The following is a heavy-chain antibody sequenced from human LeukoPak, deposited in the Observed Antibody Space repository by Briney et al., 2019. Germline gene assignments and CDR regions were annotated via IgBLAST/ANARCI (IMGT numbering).Heavy chain of an antibody. CDR2: ISSSSSYI. CDR3: ARGGRGYSYPFDY. J-gene: IGHJ4*02. Sequence: GGSLRLSCAASGSTFSSYSMNWVRQAPGKGLEWVSSISSSSSYIYYADSVKGRFTISRDNAKNSLYLQMNSLRAEDTAVYYCARGGRGYSYPFDYWGQGTLVTVSS. V-gene: IGHV3-21*01. D-gene: IGHD5-18*01. CDR1: GSTFSSYS.